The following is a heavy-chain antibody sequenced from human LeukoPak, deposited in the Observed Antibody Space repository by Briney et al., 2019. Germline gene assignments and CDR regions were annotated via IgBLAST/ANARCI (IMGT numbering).Heavy chain of an antibody. Sequence: GGSLRLSCAASGFMFSSYWMTWVRQAPGKGLEWVANIRQDGGEGYYVDSVKGRFTISRDNAKNSLYLQVNSLRAEDTAVYYCARDLPNPKWYFDLWGRGTLVTVSS. CDR2: IRQDGGEG. J-gene: IGHJ2*01. D-gene: IGHD2-2*01. V-gene: IGHV3-7*01. CDR1: GFMFSSYW. CDR3: ARDLPNPKWYFDL.